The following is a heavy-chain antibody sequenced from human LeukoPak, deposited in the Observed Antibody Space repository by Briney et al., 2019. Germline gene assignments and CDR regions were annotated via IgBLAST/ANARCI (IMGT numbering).Heavy chain of an antibody. Sequence: SETLSLTCAVYGGSFSGYYWSWIRQPPGKGLEWIGEINHSGSTNYNPSLKSRVTISVDTSKNQFSLKLSSVTAADTAVYYCARVRLRAAPDYYFDYWGQGTLVTVSS. CDR2: INHSGST. D-gene: IGHD6-6*01. CDR3: ARVRLRAAPDYYFDY. V-gene: IGHV4-34*01. J-gene: IGHJ4*02. CDR1: GGSFSGYY.